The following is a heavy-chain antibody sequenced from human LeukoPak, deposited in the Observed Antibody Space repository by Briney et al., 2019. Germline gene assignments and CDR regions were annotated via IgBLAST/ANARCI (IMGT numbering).Heavy chain of an antibody. CDR1: GFTFSSYG. V-gene: IGHV3-33*01. CDR3: ARESSSWYYFDY. D-gene: IGHD6-13*01. J-gene: IGHJ4*02. Sequence: GGSLRLSCAASGFTFSSYGMHWIRQAPGKGLEWVAVIWYDGSNKYYADSVKGRFTISRDNSKNTLYLQMNSLRAEDTAVYYCARESSSWYYFDYWGQGTLVTVSS. CDR2: IWYDGSNK.